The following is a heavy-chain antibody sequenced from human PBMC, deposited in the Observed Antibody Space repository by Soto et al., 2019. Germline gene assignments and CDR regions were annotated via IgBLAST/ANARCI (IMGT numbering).Heavy chain of an antibody. CDR2: ISTYNGDT. D-gene: IGHD3-10*01. CDR1: GFIFTNYV. Sequence: QGQLVQSGAEVKKPGASVKVSCKASGFIFTNYVINWVRRAPGHGLEWMGSISTYNGDTNYAQKLQGRVTMTTDTSINTAYMELTRLTSDDTAVYYCARAVHTMIQGVRFRVDQWGQGTLVTVSS. CDR3: ARAVHTMIQGVRFRVDQ. V-gene: IGHV1-18*04. J-gene: IGHJ4*02.